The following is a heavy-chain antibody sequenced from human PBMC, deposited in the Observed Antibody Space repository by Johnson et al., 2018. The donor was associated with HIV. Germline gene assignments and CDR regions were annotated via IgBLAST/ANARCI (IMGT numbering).Heavy chain of an antibody. V-gene: IGHV3-30*19. J-gene: IGHJ3*02. CDR2: VPDDGSNK. D-gene: IGHD6-6*01. CDR3: ARDLGGGYSSSSYAFDI. Sequence: QVQLVESGGGVVQPGRSLRLSCRASGFTFSNFGMHWVRQAPGKGLEWVAVVPDDGSNKYYADSVKGRFTISRDNSKNTLYLQMNSLRAEDTAVYYCARDLGGGYSSSSYAFDIWGQGTMVTVSS. CDR1: GFTFSNFG.